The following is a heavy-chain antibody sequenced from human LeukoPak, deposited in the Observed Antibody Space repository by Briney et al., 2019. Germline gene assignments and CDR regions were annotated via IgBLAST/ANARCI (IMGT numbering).Heavy chain of an antibody. J-gene: IGHJ5*02. CDR3: PRGLSWIDR. Sequence: GGSLRLSCAASGFTFSDYYMSWIRQAPGKGLEYISYISNSGSSIFYPDSVKGRFTISRDNAENSLFLQMNSLRAEDSAVYYCPRGLSWIDRWGQGTLVTVSS. CDR1: GFTFSDYY. D-gene: IGHD3-16*02. CDR2: ISNSGSSI. V-gene: IGHV3-11*04.